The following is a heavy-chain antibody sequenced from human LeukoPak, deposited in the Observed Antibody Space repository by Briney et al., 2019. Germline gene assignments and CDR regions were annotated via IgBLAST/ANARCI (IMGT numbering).Heavy chain of an antibody. J-gene: IGHJ4*02. Sequence: PSQTPSLTCTVSGGSISSGDYYWSWTRQPPGKGLEWIGYIYYSGSTYYNPSLKSRVTISVDTSKNQFSLKLSSVTAADTAVYYCASDSGSYFFDYWGQGTLVTVSS. CDR1: GGSISSGDYY. V-gene: IGHV4-30-4*01. CDR3: ASDSGSYFFDY. D-gene: IGHD1-26*01. CDR2: IYYSGST.